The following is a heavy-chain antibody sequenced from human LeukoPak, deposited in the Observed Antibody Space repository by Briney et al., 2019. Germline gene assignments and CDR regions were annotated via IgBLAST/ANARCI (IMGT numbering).Heavy chain of an antibody. Sequence: PGGSLRLSCSASGFTFSSYAMHWVRQAPGKGLEYVSSIRSNGGSTYYADSVKGRFTISRDNPKNTLYLQMSSLRAEDTAVYYCVKDDTYYYDTSGPDWGQGTLVTVSS. D-gene: IGHD3-22*01. J-gene: IGHJ4*02. CDR3: VKDDTYYYDTSGPD. CDR2: IRSNGGST. CDR1: GFTFSSYA. V-gene: IGHV3-64D*06.